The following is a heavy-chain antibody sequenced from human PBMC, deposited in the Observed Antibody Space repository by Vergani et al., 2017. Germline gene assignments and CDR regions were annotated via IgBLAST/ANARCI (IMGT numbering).Heavy chain of an antibody. Sequence: EVQLVESGGGLVQPGGSLRLSCAASGSTFSSYAMSWVRQAPGKGLEWVSAISGGGVSTFYADSVRGRFAISRDNSKNTVYLQLNSLRAEDTAVYYCAKGRGYGGNAGNWYFDLWGRGTLVTVSS. J-gene: IGHJ2*01. CDR3: AKGRGYGGNAGNWYFDL. CDR2: ISGGGVST. V-gene: IGHV3-23*04. D-gene: IGHD4-23*01. CDR1: GSTFSSYA.